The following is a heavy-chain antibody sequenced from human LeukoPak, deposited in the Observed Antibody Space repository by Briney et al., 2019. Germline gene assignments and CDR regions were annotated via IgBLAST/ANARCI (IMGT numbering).Heavy chain of an antibody. V-gene: IGHV5-51*01. CDR1: GYSFTSYW. CDR3: ARHYPGGDYFIDY. Sequence: GGSLKISCKGSGYSFTSYWIGWVRQMPGKGLEWVGIIYPDDSDTRYSPSFQDQVTISADKSISTASLQWSSLKASDTAMYYCARHYPGGDYFIDYWGQGTLVTVSS. D-gene: IGHD4-17*01. CDR2: IYPDDSDT. J-gene: IGHJ4*02.